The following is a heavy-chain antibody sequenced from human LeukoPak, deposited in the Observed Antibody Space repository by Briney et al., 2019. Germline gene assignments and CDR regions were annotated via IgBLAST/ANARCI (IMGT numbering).Heavy chain of an antibody. D-gene: IGHD6-19*01. J-gene: IGHJ5*02. CDR3: ARDFSSGWFGKYNWFDP. V-gene: IGHV3-48*03. CDR2: ISSSGSTI. Sequence: PGGSLRLSCAASGFTFSSYEMNWVRQAPGKGLEWVSYISSSGSTIYYADSVKGRFTISRDNAKNTLYLQMNSLRAEDTAVYYCARDFSSGWFGKYNWFDPWGQGTLVTVSS. CDR1: GFTFSSYE.